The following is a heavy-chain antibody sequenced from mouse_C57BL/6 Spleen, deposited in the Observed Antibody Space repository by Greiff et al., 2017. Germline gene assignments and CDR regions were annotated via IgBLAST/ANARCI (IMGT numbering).Heavy chain of an antibody. CDR1: GFTFSDYG. Sequence: EVILVESGGGLVKPGGSLKLSCAASGFTFSDYGMHWVRQAPEKGLEWVAYISSGSSTIYYADTVKGRFTISRDNAKNTLFLQMTSLRSEDTAMYYCARIYYYGSTPWYFDVWGTVTTVTVSS. CDR3: ARIYYYGSTPWYFDV. V-gene: IGHV5-17*01. CDR2: ISSGSSTI. J-gene: IGHJ1*03. D-gene: IGHD1-1*01.